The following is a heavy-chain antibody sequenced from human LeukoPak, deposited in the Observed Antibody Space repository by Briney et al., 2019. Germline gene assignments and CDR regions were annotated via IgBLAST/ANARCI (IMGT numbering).Heavy chain of an antibody. J-gene: IGHJ3*02. CDR3: AGRLWRRDGYNLSAFDI. CDR1: GGSISSSSYY. Sequence: SETLSLTCTVSGGSISSSSYYWGWIRQPPGKGLEWIGTIYYSGSTYYNPSLKSRVTISVDTSKNQFSLKLSSVTAADTAVYYCAGRLWRRDGYNLSAFDIWGQGTMVTVSS. CDR2: IYYSGST. D-gene: IGHD5-24*01. V-gene: IGHV4-39*07.